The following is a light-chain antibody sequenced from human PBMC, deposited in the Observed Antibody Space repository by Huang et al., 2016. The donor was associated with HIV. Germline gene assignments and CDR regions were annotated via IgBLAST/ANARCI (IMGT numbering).Light chain of an antibody. CDR3: QQRRNWPPYT. V-gene: IGKV3-11*01. J-gene: IGKJ2*01. Sequence: EVVLTQSPATLSLSQGERATLSCRASQGVSSSFAWYKQKPGQAPRLLIYAASVRATGIPARFSGSASGTDFTLTISILEPEDFAVYYCQQRRNWPPYTFGQGTKLEIK. CDR1: QGVSSS. CDR2: AAS.